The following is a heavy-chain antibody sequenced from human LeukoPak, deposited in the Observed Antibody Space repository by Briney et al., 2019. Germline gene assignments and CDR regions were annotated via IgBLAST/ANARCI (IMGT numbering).Heavy chain of an antibody. CDR3: ARQQWLDGAYYFDY. CDR2: ISTSSSYI. V-gene: IGHV3-21*01. J-gene: IGHJ4*02. D-gene: IGHD6-19*01. CDR1: GFTFSGST. Sequence: PGGSLRLSCAASGFTFSGSTMNWVRQAPGKGLEWVSFISTSSSYIYYADSVRGRFTISRDNAKNSLYLQMNSLRAEDTAVYYCARQQWLDGAYYFDYWGQGTLVTVFS.